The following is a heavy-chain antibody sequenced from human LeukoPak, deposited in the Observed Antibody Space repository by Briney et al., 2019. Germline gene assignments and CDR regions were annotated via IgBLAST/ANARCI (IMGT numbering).Heavy chain of an antibody. J-gene: IGHJ4*02. V-gene: IGHV3-7*01. D-gene: IGHD2-2*01. Sequence: GGSLRLSCAASGFTFSNYFMSWIRQAPGKGLEWVANIKQDGGEIYYVDSVKGRFTISRDNAKNTLYLQMNSLRAEDTAVYYCARVYCSSTSCSGWGQGTLVTVSS. CDR2: IKQDGGEI. CDR3: ARVYCSSTSCSG. CDR1: GFTFSNYF.